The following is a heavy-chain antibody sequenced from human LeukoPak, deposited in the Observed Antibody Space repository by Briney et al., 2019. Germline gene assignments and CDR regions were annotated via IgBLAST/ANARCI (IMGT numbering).Heavy chain of an antibody. CDR2: ISGYKGNT. V-gene: IGHV1-18*01. J-gene: IGHJ3*02. D-gene: IGHD3-3*01. CDR1: GYTFTSYG. CDR3: ARDRSPDFWSGDYRDAFDI. Sequence: ASVKVSCKASGYTFTSYGISWVRQAPGRGLEWMGWISGYKGNTNYVQKFQGRVTMTTDTSTSTAYMELRSLRSDDTAVYYCARDRSPDFWSGDYRDAFDIWGQGTKVIVSS.